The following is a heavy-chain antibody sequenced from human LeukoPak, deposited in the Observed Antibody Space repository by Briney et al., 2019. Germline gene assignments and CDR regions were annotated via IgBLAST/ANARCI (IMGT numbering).Heavy chain of an antibody. CDR2: IYYSGST. V-gene: IGHV4-59*01. J-gene: IGHJ4*02. D-gene: IGHD3-22*01. Sequence: TSETLSLTCTVSGGSISSYYWSWIRQPPGKGLEWIGYIYYSGSTNYNPSLKSRVTISVDTSKNQFSLKLSSVTAADTAVYYCARDRYYYDSSGYRIFDYWGQGTLATVSS. CDR1: GGSISSYY. CDR3: ARDRYYYDSSGYRIFDY.